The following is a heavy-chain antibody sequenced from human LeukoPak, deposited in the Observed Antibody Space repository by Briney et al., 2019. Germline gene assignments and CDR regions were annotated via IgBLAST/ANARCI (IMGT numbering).Heavy chain of an antibody. J-gene: IGHJ6*02. CDR1: GGFISSYY. Sequence: SSETLSLTCTVSGGFISSYYWSWIRQPPGKGLEWIGYIYYSGSTNYNPSLKSRVTISVDTSKNQFSLKLSSVTAADTAVYYCARSENGPYHYYGMDVWGQGTTVTVSS. CDR3: ARSENGPYHYYGMDV. D-gene: IGHD2-8*01. CDR2: IYYSGST. V-gene: IGHV4-59*01.